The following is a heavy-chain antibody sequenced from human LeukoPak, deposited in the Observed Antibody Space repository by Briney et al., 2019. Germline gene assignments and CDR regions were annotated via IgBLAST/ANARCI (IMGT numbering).Heavy chain of an antibody. CDR2: IGTAGDT. D-gene: IGHD6-19*01. Sequence: GGSLRLSCAASGFTFSSYSMNWVRQAPGKGLEWVSGIGTAGDTYYAGSVKGRFTISREDAKNSLYLHMNTLRGADTAQYYYVRGSGGFDIWGQGTMVTVSS. J-gene: IGHJ3*02. CDR1: GFTFSSYS. CDR3: VRGSGGFDI. V-gene: IGHV3-13*01.